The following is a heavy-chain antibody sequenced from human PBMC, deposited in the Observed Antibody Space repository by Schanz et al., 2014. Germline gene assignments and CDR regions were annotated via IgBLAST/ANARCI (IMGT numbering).Heavy chain of an antibody. V-gene: IGHV3-7*04. CDR2: IRQDVRAK. J-gene: IGHJ6*02. D-gene: IGHD1-26*01. Sequence: DVQLVESGGTLVRPGGSLRLSCAASGFNFSSHWMTWVRQAPGRGLEWVANIRQDVRAKYYVDSVKGRFTISRDNIASSLFLQMNTLRAEDSAVYYCARGLIVGDSQHFYFSYGLDVWGQGTTVTVSS. CDR1: GFNFSSHW. CDR3: ARGLIVGDSQHFYFSYGLDV.